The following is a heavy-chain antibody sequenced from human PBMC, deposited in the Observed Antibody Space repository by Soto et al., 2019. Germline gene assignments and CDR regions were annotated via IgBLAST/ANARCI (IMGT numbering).Heavy chain of an antibody. Sequence: ASVKVSCKASGYTFTSYYMHWVRQAPGQGLEWMGIINPSGGSTSYAQKFQGRVTMTRDTSTSTVYMELSSLRSEDTAVYYCARDLEILWFGDLRYYGMAVWGQGTTVTVSS. CDR1: GYTFTSYY. J-gene: IGHJ6*02. CDR3: ARDLEILWFGDLRYYGMAV. CDR2: INPSGGST. D-gene: IGHD3-10*01. V-gene: IGHV1-46*03.